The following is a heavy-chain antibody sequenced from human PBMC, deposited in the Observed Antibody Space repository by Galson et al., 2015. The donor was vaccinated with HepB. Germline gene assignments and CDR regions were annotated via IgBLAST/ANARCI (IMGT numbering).Heavy chain of an antibody. V-gene: IGHV1-69*13. D-gene: IGHD3-9*01. CDR2: IIPIFGTP. CDR3: ARDSAFDPAEGMDV. J-gene: IGHJ6*02. Sequence: SVKVSCKASGGTFSSYAISWVRQAPGQGLEWMGGIIPIFGTPSYAQKFQGRVTMTADESTTTAHMELSSLRSEDTAVYYCARDSAFDPAEGMDVWGQGTTVSVS. CDR1: GGTFSSYA.